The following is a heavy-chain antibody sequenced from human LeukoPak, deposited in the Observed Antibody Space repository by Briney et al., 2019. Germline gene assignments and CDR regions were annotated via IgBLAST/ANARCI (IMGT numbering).Heavy chain of an antibody. CDR1: GDSVSSNTAA. D-gene: IGHD2-2*02. V-gene: IGHV6-1*01. Sequence: SQTLSLTCAVSGDSVSSNTAAWNWIRQSPSRGLEWLGRTYYRSKWYNDYAVSLKSRITINPDTSKNQFSLQLNSVTPEDTAVYYCAKTAHCSSTSCYTDAFDIWGQGTMVTVSS. CDR2: TYYRSKWYN. J-gene: IGHJ3*02. CDR3: AKTAHCSSTSCYTDAFDI.